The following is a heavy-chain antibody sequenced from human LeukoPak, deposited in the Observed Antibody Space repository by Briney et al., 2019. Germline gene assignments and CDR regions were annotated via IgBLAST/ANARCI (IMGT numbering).Heavy chain of an antibody. CDR2: ISYDGSNK. D-gene: IGHD3-22*01. J-gene: IGHJ4*02. CDR3: AKAEYYYDSSGYYVDY. V-gene: IGHV3-30*18. CDR1: GFTFSSYG. Sequence: GGSLRLSCAASGFTFSSYGMHWVRQAPGKGLEWVAVISYDGSNKYYADSVKGRFTISRDNSKNTLYLRMNSLRAEDTAVYYCAKAEYYYDSSGYYVDYWGQGTLVTVSS.